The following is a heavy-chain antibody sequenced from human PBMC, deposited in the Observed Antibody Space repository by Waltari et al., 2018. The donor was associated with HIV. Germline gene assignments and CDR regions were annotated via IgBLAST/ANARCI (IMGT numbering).Heavy chain of an antibody. J-gene: IGHJ5*02. D-gene: IGHD6-19*01. V-gene: IGHV3-21*01. CDR2: IGSLQNFV. CDR1: GFRFSDYN. CDR3: ARGPSSGWSWFDP. Sequence: EVRLLESGGVLVRPGGSLRLSCAASGFRFSDYNMNWVRQGPGKGLEWVASIGSLQNFVHYADSVKGRFTVSRDNAKNSLYLQMNSLTAEDTAVYYCARGPSSGWSWFDPWGQGTLVTVSS.